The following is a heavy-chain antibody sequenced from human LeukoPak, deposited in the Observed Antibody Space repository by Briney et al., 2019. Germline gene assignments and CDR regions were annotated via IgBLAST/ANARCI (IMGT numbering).Heavy chain of an antibody. Sequence: GGALLLSPASSGFPYSKAWMTLGRPAPGEGLEWVGRIKSKTNGGTSDYAAPVEGRFTISRDDSKNMVYLQLSSLKTEDTAVYYCTTDDGRIWGQGTMVTVSS. CDR3: TTDDGRI. CDR1: GFPYSKAW. J-gene: IGHJ3*02. V-gene: IGHV3-15*01. D-gene: IGHD5-24*01. CDR2: IKSKTNGGTS.